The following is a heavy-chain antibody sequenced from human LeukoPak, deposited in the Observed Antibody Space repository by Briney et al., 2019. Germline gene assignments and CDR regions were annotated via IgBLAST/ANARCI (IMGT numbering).Heavy chain of an antibody. J-gene: IGHJ4*02. Sequence: ASVKVSCKASGYTFTGYYMHWVRQAPGQGLEWMGWINPNSGGTNYAQKFQGWVTMTRDTSISTAYMELSRLRSDDTAVYYCAYLLGAPLTNQSDCWGQGTLVTVSS. CDR2: INPNSGGT. D-gene: IGHD1-26*01. CDR3: AYLLGAPLTNQSDC. CDR1: GYTFTGYY. V-gene: IGHV1-2*04.